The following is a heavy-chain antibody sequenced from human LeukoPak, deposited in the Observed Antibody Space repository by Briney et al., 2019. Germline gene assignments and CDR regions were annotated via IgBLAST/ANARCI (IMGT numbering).Heavy chain of an antibody. J-gene: IGHJ4*01. CDR1: GFTFSDYY. Sequence: GGSLRLSCAASGFTFSDYYMSWIRQAPGKGLEWVSYISSSGSTIYYADSVKGRFTISRDNAKNSLYLQMNSLRAEDTAVYYCALARGYYDFATAKWGQGTLVTASS. D-gene: IGHD3-3*01. CDR2: ISSSGSTI. CDR3: ALARGYYDFATAK. V-gene: IGHV3-11*01.